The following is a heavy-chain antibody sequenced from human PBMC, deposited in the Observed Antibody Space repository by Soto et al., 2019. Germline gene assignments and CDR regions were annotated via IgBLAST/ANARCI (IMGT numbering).Heavy chain of an antibody. Sequence: ASVKVSCKASGYTFTFYYMHWVRQAPGQGLEWMGVIDPSGGTTSYARKFQGRVTMTRDTSTSTVYMELSSLRSEDTAVYYCARVGYYGSGTYYGLEDYWGQGTLVTVSS. D-gene: IGHD3-10*01. CDR2: IDPSGGTT. CDR1: GYTFTFYY. CDR3: ARVGYYGSGTYYGLEDY. J-gene: IGHJ4*02. V-gene: IGHV1-46*01.